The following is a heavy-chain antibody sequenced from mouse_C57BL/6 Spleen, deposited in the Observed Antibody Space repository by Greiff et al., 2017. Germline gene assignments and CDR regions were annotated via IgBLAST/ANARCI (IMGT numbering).Heavy chain of an antibody. CDR2: IYPGSGST. CDR1: GYTFTSYW. Sequence: QVQLQQPGAELVKPGASVKMSCKASGYTFTSYWITWVKQRPGQGLEWIGDIYPGSGSTNYNEKFKSKATLTVDTSSSTAYMQLSSLTSEDSAVYYCANYYGSSYPAWFAYWGQGTLVTVSA. J-gene: IGHJ3*01. CDR3: ANYYGSSYPAWFAY. V-gene: IGHV1-55*01. D-gene: IGHD1-1*01.